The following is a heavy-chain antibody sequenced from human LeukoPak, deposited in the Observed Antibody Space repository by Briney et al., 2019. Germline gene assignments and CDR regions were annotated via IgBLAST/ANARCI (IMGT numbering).Heavy chain of an antibody. CDR2: VHYTGST. J-gene: IGHJ6*02. Sequence: PSETLSLTCAVSGGSISNYYWSWIRQPPGKGLEWIGYVHYTGSTNYNPSLKSRVTMSIDTSKSQFSLKLNSVTAADTAVYYCARSWGASDAMDVWGQGTTVTVSS. CDR3: ARSWGASDAMDV. CDR1: GGSISNYY. V-gene: IGHV4-59*01. D-gene: IGHD1-26*01.